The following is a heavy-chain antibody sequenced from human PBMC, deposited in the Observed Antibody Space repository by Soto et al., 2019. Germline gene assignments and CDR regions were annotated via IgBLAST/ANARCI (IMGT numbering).Heavy chain of an antibody. CDR3: ARYYQYCSGGSCYSPFDY. J-gene: IGHJ4*02. V-gene: IGHV1-69*06. CDR1: GGTFSSYA. CDR2: IIPIFGTA. D-gene: IGHD2-15*01. Sequence: QVQLVQSGAEVKKPGSSVKVSCKASGGTFSSYAISWVRQAPGQGLEWMGGIIPIFGTANYAQKFQGRVTSTADKSTSTAYMELSSLRSEDTAVYYCARYYQYCSGGSCYSPFDYGGQGTLVTVSS.